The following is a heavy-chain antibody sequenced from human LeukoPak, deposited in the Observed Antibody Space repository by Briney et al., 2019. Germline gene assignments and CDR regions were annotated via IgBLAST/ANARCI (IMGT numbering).Heavy chain of an antibody. D-gene: IGHD3-9*01. CDR1: GFTFSSYW. CDR2: INGDGRDK. Sequence: GGSLRLSCAASGFTFSSYWMNWVRQAPGKGLEWVANINGDGRDKYYVGSVRGRFTISRDNADNALYLQMNSLRGDDTALYYCARGVDSAIDWWGQGTLVSVSS. CDR3: ARGVDSAIDW. J-gene: IGHJ4*02. V-gene: IGHV3-7*01.